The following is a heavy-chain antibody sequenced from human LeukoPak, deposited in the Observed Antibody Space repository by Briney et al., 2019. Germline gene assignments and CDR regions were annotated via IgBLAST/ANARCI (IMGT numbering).Heavy chain of an antibody. J-gene: IGHJ4*02. CDR2: IWYDGSNK. D-gene: IGHD4-17*01. Sequence: GGSLRLSCAASGFTFSSYGMHWVRQAPGKGLEWVAVIWYDGSNKYYADSVKGRFTISRDNSKNSLYLQMNSLRAEDTAVYYCARAIDYGYPGGYWGQGTLVTVSS. V-gene: IGHV3-33*01. CDR3: ARAIDYGYPGGY. CDR1: GFTFSSYG.